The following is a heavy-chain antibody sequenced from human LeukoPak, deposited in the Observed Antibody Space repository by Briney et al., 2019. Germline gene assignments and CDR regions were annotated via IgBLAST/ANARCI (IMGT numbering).Heavy chain of an antibody. J-gene: IGHJ5*02. Sequence: SQTLSLTCTVSGGSISSGGYYWSWIRQHPGKGLEWIGYIYYSGSTYYNPSLKSRVTISVDTSKNQFSLKLSSVTAADTAVYYCARDSESLGGSYGFDPWGQGTLVTVSS. D-gene: IGHD1-26*01. V-gene: IGHV4-31*03. CDR1: GGSISSGGYY. CDR3: ARDSESLGGSYGFDP. CDR2: IYYSGST.